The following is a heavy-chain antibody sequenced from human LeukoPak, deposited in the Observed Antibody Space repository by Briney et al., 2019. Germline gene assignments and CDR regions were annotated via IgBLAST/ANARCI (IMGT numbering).Heavy chain of an antibody. J-gene: IGHJ4*02. CDR3: ARDYHSYGSGGGAPIDN. CDR1: GFTFSSYA. Sequence: GGSLRLSCAASGFTFSSYAMHWVRQAPGKGLEWVAVISYDGSNKYYADSVKGRFTISRDNSKNTLYLQMNSLRAEDTAVYYCARDYHSYGSGGGAPIDNWGQGTLVTVSS. CDR2: ISYDGSNK. V-gene: IGHV3-30-3*01. D-gene: IGHD5-18*01.